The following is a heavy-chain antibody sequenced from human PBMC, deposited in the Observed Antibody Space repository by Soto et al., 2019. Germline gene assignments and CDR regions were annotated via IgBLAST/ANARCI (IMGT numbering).Heavy chain of an antibody. CDR1: GFTFSTYA. CDR3: ARLAESATDY. CDR2: ISYRGAST. V-gene: IGHV3-23*01. D-gene: IGHD6-19*01. J-gene: IGHJ4*02. Sequence: GGSLRLSCAASGFTFSTYAMNWVRQAPGKGLEWVSSISYRGASTFYADSVKGRFTISRDNSGNTLNLQMNGLRVEDTAIYFCARLAESATDYWGQGTLVTVSS.